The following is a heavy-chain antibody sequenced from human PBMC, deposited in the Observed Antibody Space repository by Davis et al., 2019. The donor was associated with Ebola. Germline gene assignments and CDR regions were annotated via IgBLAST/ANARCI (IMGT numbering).Heavy chain of an antibody. CDR2: INHIGGT. Sequence: MPSETLSLTCTVSGGSISSSSYYWSWIRQPPGKGLEWIGEINHIGGTKYNPSLKSRVTISVDTSKNQFSLKLNSVTAADTAVYYCGRALGARPGYFQHWGQGTLVTVSS. CDR1: GGSISSSSYY. V-gene: IGHV4-39*07. D-gene: IGHD6-6*01. CDR3: GRALGARPGYFQH. J-gene: IGHJ1*01.